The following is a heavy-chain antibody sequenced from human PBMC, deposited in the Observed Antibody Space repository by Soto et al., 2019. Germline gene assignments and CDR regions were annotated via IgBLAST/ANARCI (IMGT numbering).Heavy chain of an antibody. J-gene: IGHJ5*02. V-gene: IGHV4-59*01. Sequence: SETLSLTGTVYGGSISGYYWNWIRQSPGKGLEWIGYISYSGTTKYNPSLKSRVTISVDTSKNQFSLKLSSVTAADTAVYYCARSRRNYFDPWGQGTLVTVSS. CDR2: ISYSGTT. CDR3: ARSRRNYFDP. CDR1: GGSISGYY.